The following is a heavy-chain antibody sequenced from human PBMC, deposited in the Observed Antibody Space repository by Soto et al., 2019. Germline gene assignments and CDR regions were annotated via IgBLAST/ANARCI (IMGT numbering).Heavy chain of an antibody. Sequence: EVQLVESGGGLVQPGGSLRLSCAASGFTFSDHYMDWVRQAPGKGLEWVGRTRNKANSYTTEYAASVKGRFTISRDDSKNSLYLQMNSLKTDDTAVYYCARGQLERRSNYYYYYGMDVWGQGTTVTVSS. D-gene: IGHD1-1*01. J-gene: IGHJ6*02. CDR2: TRNKANSYTT. CDR3: ARGQLERRSNYYYYYGMDV. CDR1: GFTFSDHY. V-gene: IGHV3-72*01.